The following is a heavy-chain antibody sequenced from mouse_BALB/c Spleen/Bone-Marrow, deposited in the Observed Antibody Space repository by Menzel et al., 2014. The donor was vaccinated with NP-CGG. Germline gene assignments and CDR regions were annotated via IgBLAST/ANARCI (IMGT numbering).Heavy chain of an antibody. D-gene: IGHD1-1*01. CDR1: GYTFSSYW. J-gene: IGHJ3*01. Sequence: VKLMESGAELMKPGASVRISCKATGYTFSSYWIEWVKQRPGHGLEWIGEILPGSGSTNYNEKFKGKATFTADTSSNTAYMQLSSLTSEDPAVYLCARGGYYGSSLFAYWGQGTLVTVSA. V-gene: IGHV1-9*01. CDR3: ARGGYYGSSLFAY. CDR2: ILPGSGST.